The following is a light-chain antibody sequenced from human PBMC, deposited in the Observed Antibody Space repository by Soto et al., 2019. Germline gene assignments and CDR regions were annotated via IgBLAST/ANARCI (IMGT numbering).Light chain of an antibody. J-gene: IGKJ1*01. V-gene: IGKV3-15*01. CDR1: QSVSSN. CDR2: GAS. Sequence: EIVMTQSPATLSVSPGERATLSCRASQSVSSNLAWYQQKPGQAPRLLIYGASTRATGIPARFSGSGSGTEFTVTISSLQSEDFAVYYRQQYNNWPRTFGQGTKVDIK. CDR3: QQYNNWPRT.